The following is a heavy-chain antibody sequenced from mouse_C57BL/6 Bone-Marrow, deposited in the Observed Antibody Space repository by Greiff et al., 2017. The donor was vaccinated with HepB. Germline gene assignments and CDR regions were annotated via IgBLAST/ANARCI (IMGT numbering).Heavy chain of an antibody. V-gene: IGHV1-50*01. Sequence: QVQLQQPGAELVKPGASVKLSCKASGYTFTSYWMQWVKQRPGQGLEWIGEIDPSDSYTNYNQKFKGKATLTVDTSSSTAYMQLSSLTSEVSAVYYCARSPTTAEGYFDYWGQGTTLTVSS. J-gene: IGHJ2*01. CDR2: IDPSDSYT. CDR3: ARSPTTAEGYFDY. D-gene: IGHD2-10*01. CDR1: GYTFTSYW.